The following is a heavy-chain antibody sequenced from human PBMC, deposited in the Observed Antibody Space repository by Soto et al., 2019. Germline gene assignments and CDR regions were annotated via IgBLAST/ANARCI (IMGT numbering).Heavy chain of an antibody. J-gene: IGHJ4*02. CDR2: ISGSGGST. CDR1: GFTFSSYA. CDR3: TNAKRACSGAMFFNFVK. D-gene: IGHD2-15*01. V-gene: IGHV3-23*01. Sequence: GGSLRLSCAASGFTFSSYAMSWVRQAPWKGLEWVSAISGSGGSTYYADSVKGRFTISRDNSKNTLYLQMNSLRAEDTAVYYCTNAKRACSGAMFFNFVKGDLETLVKVSS.